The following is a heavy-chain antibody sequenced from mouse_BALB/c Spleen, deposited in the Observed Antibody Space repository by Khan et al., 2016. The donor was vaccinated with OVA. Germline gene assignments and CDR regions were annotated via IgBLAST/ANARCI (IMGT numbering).Heavy chain of an antibody. V-gene: IGHV1S132*01. J-gene: IGHJ2*01. Sequence: VQLQQSGAELVRPGASVKLSCKTSGYIFTSYWIHWVKQRSGQGLEWIARIYPGTNNPYYNEKFKDKATLTADNSSSTVYMQLSSLKSEDSAVYFCAREEALYNFDYWGQGTTLTVSS. CDR3: AREEALYNFDY. CDR2: IYPGTNNP. D-gene: IGHD3-2*02. CDR1: GYIFTSYW.